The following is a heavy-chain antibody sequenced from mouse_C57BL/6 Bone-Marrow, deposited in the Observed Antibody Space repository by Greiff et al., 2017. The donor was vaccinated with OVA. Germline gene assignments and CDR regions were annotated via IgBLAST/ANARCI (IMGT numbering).Heavy chain of an antibody. J-gene: IGHJ4*01. D-gene: IGHD2-2*01. CDR2: IYPSDSET. Sequence: QVQLQQPGAELVRPGSSVKLSCKASGYTFTSYWMDWVKQRPGQGLEWIGNIYPSDSETHYNQKFKDKATLTVDKSSSTAYMQLSSLTSEDSAVDYCARWFYYYAMDDWGQGTSVTVSS. CDR3: ARWFYYYAMDD. CDR1: GYTFTSYW. V-gene: IGHV1-61*01.